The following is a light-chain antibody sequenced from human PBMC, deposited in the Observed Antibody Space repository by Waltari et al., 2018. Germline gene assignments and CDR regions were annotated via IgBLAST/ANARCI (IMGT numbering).Light chain of an antibody. CDR2: VGT. V-gene: IGKV2-28*01. J-gene: IGKJ4*01. CDR1: QSLLHSNASNY. Sequence: EIVMTQSPLSLSVTPGEPASISCRSSQSLLHSNASNYLGWYLKKPGQSPQLLTYVGTSRASGVPARFSGSGSGTDFTLRISRVEPEDVGFYYCMQALQTPPTFGGGTKVEIK. CDR3: MQALQTPPT.